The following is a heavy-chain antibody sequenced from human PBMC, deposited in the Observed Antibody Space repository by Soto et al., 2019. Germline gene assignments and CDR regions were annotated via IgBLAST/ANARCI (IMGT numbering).Heavy chain of an antibody. CDR1: DDSINSDKYY. Sequence: SVTLSLTCSVSDDSINSDKYYLSWIRPPPGKGLEWIGSIYYRGNAYYNPSLQTRVTISLDKSKSQFSLKLNSVTAADSAVYFCARLEGLATISYYFDFWGPGALVTVSS. J-gene: IGHJ4*02. D-gene: IGHD3-9*01. CDR2: IYYRGNA. CDR3: ARLEGLATISYYFDF. V-gene: IGHV4-39*01.